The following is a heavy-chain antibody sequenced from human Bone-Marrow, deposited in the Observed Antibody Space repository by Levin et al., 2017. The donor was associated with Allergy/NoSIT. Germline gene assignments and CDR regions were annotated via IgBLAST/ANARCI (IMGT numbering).Heavy chain of an antibody. J-gene: IGHJ4*01. Sequence: GESLKISCAASGFTFSTYSMNWVRQAPGKGLEWISSISSSSSYIKYADSVKGRFTISRDNANKSLYLQMDSLRDEDTAVYYCASLLWGSYIHWGQGVRVTVSS. CDR2: ISSSSSYI. V-gene: IGHV3-21*01. CDR1: GFTFSTYS. CDR3: ASLLWGSYIH. D-gene: IGHD3-16*01.